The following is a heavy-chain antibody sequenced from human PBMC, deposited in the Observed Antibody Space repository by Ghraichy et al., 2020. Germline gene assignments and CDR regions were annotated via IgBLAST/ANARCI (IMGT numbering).Heavy chain of an antibody. CDR1: GGTFSSYA. CDR3: ARVGAVALGMGDY. Sequence: SVKVSCKASGGTFSSYAISWVRQAPGQGLEWMGGIIPIFGTANYAQKFQGRVTITADESTSTAYMELSSLRSEDTAVYYCARVGAVALGMGDYWGQGILVTASS. J-gene: IGHJ4*02. V-gene: IGHV1-69*13. CDR2: IIPIFGTA. D-gene: IGHD6-19*01.